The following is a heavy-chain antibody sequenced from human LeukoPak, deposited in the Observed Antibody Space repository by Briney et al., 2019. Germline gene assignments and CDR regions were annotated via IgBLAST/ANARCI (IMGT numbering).Heavy chain of an antibody. D-gene: IGHD3-9*01. CDR2: IYYSGIN. J-gene: IGHJ4*02. V-gene: IGHV4-39*02. CDR1: GGSISSTGYY. CDR3: ARDAILTRSFHF. Sequence: PSETLSLTCTVSGGSISSTGYYWDWIRQPPGKGLEWIGNIYYSGINYYNPSLRSRVTISVDTSKNQFSLKVSSVTAADAAVYYCARDAILTRSFHFWGQGTPVSVYS.